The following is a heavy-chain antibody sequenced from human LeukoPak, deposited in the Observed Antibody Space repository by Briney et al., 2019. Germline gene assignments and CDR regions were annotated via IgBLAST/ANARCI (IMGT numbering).Heavy chain of an antibody. CDR1: GGSMSTYY. CDR2: GHYTGSS. Sequence: SETLSLTCTVSGGSMSTYYWSWIRQPPGKGLEWIGFGHYTGSSNYNPSLRSRVTISVDTSKSQFSLKLSSVTAADTAVYYCARHDNRGYFSLQYWGQGALVTVSS. CDR3: ARHDNRGYFSLQY. V-gene: IGHV4-59*08. J-gene: IGHJ4*02. D-gene: IGHD3-22*01.